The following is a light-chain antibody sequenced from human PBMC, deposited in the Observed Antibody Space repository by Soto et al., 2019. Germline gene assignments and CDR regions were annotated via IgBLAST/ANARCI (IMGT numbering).Light chain of an antibody. V-gene: IGKV3-15*01. CDR1: QSVSSN. CDR2: DTS. Sequence: TKSAAAMSVSPGERAALSGRASQSVSSNLAWYQHKPGQTPRLLIYDTSTRATGIPARFSGSGSGPEFTLTISSLQPEDVATYYCQHYNSDPVTFGGGTKVDI. CDR3: QHYNSDPVT. J-gene: IGKJ4*01.